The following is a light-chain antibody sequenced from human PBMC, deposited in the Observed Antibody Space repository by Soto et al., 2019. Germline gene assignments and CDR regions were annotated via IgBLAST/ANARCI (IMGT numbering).Light chain of an antibody. CDR2: GTS. V-gene: IGKV3-20*01. CDR3: HQYGGSPTWT. CDR1: QSVSSSY. Sequence: EIVLTQSPGTLSLSPGQRATLSCRASQSVSSSYLAWYQQKPGQAPRLLIYGTSTRATGIPDRFSGSGSGTDFSLTISRLEPDDSAVYYCHQYGGSPTWTFGQGTKVEI. J-gene: IGKJ1*01.